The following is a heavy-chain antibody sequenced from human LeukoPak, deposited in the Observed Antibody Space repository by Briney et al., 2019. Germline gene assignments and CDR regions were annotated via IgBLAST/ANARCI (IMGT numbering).Heavy chain of an antibody. Sequence: SETLSLTCTVSGGSIWTSDYYWGCIRQSPGKGLEWIGTISDGGSTYYNPSLESRVIISVDTSKNQFSLKLSSVTAADTAVYYCVRHCCSTPSKRTFDIWGQGTLVTVSS. V-gene: IGHV4-39*01. CDR1: GGSIWTSDYY. D-gene: IGHD2-2*01. CDR3: VRHCCSTPSKRTFDI. J-gene: IGHJ3*02. CDR2: ISDGGST.